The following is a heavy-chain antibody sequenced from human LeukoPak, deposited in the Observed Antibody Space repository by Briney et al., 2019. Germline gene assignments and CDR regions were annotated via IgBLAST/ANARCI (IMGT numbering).Heavy chain of an antibody. Sequence: GGSLRLSCAASGFTVSSNYMSWVRQAPGKGLEWVSVIYSGGSTYYADSVKGRFTISRDNAKNSLYLQMNSLRAEDTAVYYCARDLKLAVAGSDYWGQGTLVTVSS. CDR2: IYSGGST. J-gene: IGHJ4*02. CDR3: ARDLKLAVAGSDY. D-gene: IGHD6-19*01. V-gene: IGHV3-53*01. CDR1: GFTVSSNY.